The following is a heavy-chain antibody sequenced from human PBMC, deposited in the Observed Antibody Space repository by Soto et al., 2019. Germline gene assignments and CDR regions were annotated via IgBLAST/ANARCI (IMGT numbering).Heavy chain of an antibody. CDR1: GYTFTSYA. CDR2: INAGNGNT. D-gene: IGHD3-16*01. Sequence: ASVKVSCKASGYTFTSYAMHWVRQAPGQRLEWMGWINAGNGNTKYSQKLQGRVTMTTDTSTSTAYMELRSLRSDDTAVYYCARDLGDSSVNWFDPWGQGTLVTVSS. V-gene: IGHV1-3*01. CDR3: ARDLGDSSVNWFDP. J-gene: IGHJ5*02.